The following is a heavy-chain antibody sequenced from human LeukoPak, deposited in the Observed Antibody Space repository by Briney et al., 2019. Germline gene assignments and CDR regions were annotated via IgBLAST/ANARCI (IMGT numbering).Heavy chain of an antibody. V-gene: IGHV4-39*02. Sequence: SETLSLTCTVSGASISSGDYYWGWLRQPPGKGLEWIGAISYTGSTSNNPSLESRVTISVDTSKNHFSLKLTSVTAADTAIYYCARVDSYWFFDLWGRGTLVTVSS. CDR3: ARVDSYWFFDL. CDR1: GASISSGDYY. D-gene: IGHD3-3*01. CDR2: ISYTGST. J-gene: IGHJ2*01.